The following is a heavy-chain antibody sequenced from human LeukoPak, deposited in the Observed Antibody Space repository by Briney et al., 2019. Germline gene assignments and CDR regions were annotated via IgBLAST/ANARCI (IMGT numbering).Heavy chain of an antibody. CDR2: INPNSGGT. CDR1: GYTFTGYY. Sequence: AAVKVSCKASGYTFTGYYMHWVRQAPGQGLEWMGWINPNSGGTNYAQKFQGRVTVTRDTSISTAYMELSRLRSDDTAVYYCARGGPGIAAAGEYYYYYMDVWGKGTTVTVSS. J-gene: IGHJ6*03. V-gene: IGHV1-2*02. D-gene: IGHD6-13*01. CDR3: ARGGPGIAAAGEYYYYYMDV.